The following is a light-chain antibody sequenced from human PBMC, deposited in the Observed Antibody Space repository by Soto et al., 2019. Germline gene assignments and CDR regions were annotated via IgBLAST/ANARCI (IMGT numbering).Light chain of an antibody. V-gene: IGKV1-12*01. Sequence: DIQMTQSPSSISASVGDRVTITCRASQPISSWLAWYQQVPGQAPYLLIYPASPLQSGVPLRFSGSGSGTDFTLTLNSLQPEDFAPYFCQQGYNFPRAFGQGTRVEI. CDR1: QPISSW. CDR2: PAS. CDR3: QQGYNFPRA. J-gene: IGKJ1*01.